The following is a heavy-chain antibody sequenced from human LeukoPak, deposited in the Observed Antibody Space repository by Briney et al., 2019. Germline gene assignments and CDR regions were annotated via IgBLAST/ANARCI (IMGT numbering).Heavy chain of an antibody. J-gene: IGHJ4*02. CDR1: GFTFSSYA. V-gene: IGHV3-30*04. CDR3: ASGYSSGCHY. D-gene: IGHD6-19*01. CDR2: ISYDGSNK. Sequence: PGRSLRLSCAASGFTFSSYAMHWVRQAPGKGLEWVAVISYDGSNKYYADSVKGRFTISRDNSKNTLYLQMNSLRAEDTAVYYCASGYSSGCHYWGQGTLVTVSS.